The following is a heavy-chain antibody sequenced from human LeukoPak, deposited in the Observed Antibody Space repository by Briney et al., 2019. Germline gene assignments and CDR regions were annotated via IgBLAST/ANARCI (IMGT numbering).Heavy chain of an antibody. V-gene: IGHV1-69*13. Sequence: GASVKVSCKASGGPFSGYVISWVRQAPGQGLEWMGGIVPLFGTPYCAQNFQGRLTITADESTNTVYMQLSSLKSEDTAVYFCARGDWLVQGLNITKIIFFDPWGQGTLVTVSP. CDR3: ARGDWLVQGLNITKIIFFDP. CDR2: IVPLFGTP. J-gene: IGHJ5*02. CDR1: GGPFSGYV. D-gene: IGHD3-10*01.